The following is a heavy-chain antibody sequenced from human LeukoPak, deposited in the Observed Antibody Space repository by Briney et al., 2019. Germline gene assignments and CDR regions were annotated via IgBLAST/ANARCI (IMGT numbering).Heavy chain of an antibody. CDR3: ARKNWDDAFDI. J-gene: IGHJ3*02. CDR1: GFTFSSYA. V-gene: IGHV3-21*01. D-gene: IGHD7-27*01. CDR2: ISSSSSYI. Sequence: PGGSLRLSCAASGFTFSSYAMSWVRQAPGKGLEWVSSISSSSSYIYYADSVKGRFTISRDNAKNSLYLQMNSLRAEDTAVYYCARKNWDDAFDIWGQGTMVTVSS.